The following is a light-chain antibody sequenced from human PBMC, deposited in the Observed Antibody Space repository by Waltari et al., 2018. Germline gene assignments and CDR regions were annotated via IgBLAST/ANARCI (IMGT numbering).Light chain of an antibody. J-gene: IGKJ1*01. CDR3: QQYNNWPSST. Sequence: EIVMTQSPATLSVSPGERATLSCRASQSVSSNLAGYQQKPGQAPRLLIYGASTRATGIPARFSGSGSGTEFTLTISSMQYEDFAVYYCQQYNNWPSSTFGQGTKVEIK. V-gene: IGKV3-15*01. CDR2: GAS. CDR1: QSVSSN.